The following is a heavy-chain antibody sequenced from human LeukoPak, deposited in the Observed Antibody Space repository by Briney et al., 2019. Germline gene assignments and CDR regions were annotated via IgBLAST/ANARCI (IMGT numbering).Heavy chain of an antibody. J-gene: IGHJ5*02. CDR1: GGSFNGHY. V-gene: IGHV4-34*01. CDR2: INHSGST. D-gene: IGHD3-3*01. Sequence: PSETLSLTCAVYGGSFNGHYWSWIRQPPGKGLEWIGEINHSGSTNYNPSLKSRVTISVDTSKNQFSLKLSSVTAADTAVYYCARAPYYDFWSSYPTKLRANWFDPWGQGTLVTVSS. CDR3: ARAPYYDFWSSYPTKLRANWFDP.